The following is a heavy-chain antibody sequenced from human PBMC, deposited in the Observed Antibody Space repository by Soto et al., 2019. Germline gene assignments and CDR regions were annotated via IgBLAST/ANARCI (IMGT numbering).Heavy chain of an antibody. CDR2: SSAYNGNT. Sequence: QVQLVQSGAEVKKPGASVKVSCKASDYTFTSSGISWVRQDPGQGLEWMGWSSAYNGNTNYAQKLKGRVTMTTDTSTSTAYMELRSLRSDDTTVYYCARTSHYYDSSGYYYGGVGYYFDYWGQGTLVTVSS. J-gene: IGHJ4*02. CDR1: DYTFTSSG. D-gene: IGHD3-22*01. CDR3: ARTSHYYDSSGYYYGGVGYYFDY. V-gene: IGHV1-18*01.